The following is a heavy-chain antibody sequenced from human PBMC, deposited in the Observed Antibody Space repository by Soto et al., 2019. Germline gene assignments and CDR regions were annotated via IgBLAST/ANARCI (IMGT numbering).Heavy chain of an antibody. CDR3: ARHQSGSGNSNFDF. D-gene: IGHD3-10*01. V-gene: IGHV5-10-1*01. CDR2: VDPNDSFA. J-gene: IGHJ4*02. Sequence: PGGSLKISCQAFEYSFRIYWISWVRQKPGAGLEWMGRVDPNDSFATYSPSFQGHVSISVDKSTNIVYLQWRSLRASDTATYYCARHQSGSGNSNFDFWGQGTPVTVSS. CDR1: EYSFRIYW.